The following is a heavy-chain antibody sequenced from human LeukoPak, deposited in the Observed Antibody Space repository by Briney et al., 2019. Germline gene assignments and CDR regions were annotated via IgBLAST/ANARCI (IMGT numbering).Heavy chain of an antibody. Sequence: GGSLRLSCAASGFTFSSYSMNWVRQAPGKGLEWVSSISSSSSYIYYADSVKGRFTISRDNAKNSLYLQMNSLRAEDTAVYYCARQEDSSGYYYHYYYGMDVWGQGTTVTVSS. D-gene: IGHD3-22*01. CDR2: ISSSSSYI. V-gene: IGHV3-21*01. J-gene: IGHJ6*02. CDR3: ARQEDSSGYYYHYYYGMDV. CDR1: GFTFSSYS.